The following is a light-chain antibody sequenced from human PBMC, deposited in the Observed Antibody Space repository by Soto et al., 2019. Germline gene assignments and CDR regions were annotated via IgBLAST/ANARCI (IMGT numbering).Light chain of an antibody. J-gene: IGKJ4*01. Sequence: EMVLTQSPGTLSLSPGERATLSCRASQSVSSSYLAWYQQKPGQAPRLLIYGASSTATGIPDRFSGSGSGTAFTLTISRLEPEDFAVYYCQQYGSSPLLTFGGGTKVEIK. V-gene: IGKV3-20*01. CDR1: QSVSSSY. CDR2: GAS. CDR3: QQYGSSPLLT.